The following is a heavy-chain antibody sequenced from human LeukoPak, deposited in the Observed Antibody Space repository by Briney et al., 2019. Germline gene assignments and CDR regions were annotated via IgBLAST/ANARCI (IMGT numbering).Heavy chain of an antibody. CDR3: GGEARKRGGMAV. D-gene: IGHD3-10*01. Sequence: PGGSLRLSCAASGFTFSSYWMSWVRQAPGKGLEWVANIKQDGGEKHYVGSVKGRFTISRDDAKNSLSLQMNSLRAEDTAVYYCGGEARKRGGMAVWGKGPTVTVS. CDR2: IKQDGGEK. J-gene: IGHJ6*04. V-gene: IGHV3-7*03. CDR1: GFTFSSYW.